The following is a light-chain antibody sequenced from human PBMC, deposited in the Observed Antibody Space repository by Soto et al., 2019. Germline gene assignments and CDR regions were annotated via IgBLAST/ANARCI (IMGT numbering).Light chain of an antibody. CDR3: QHYGDSAPFT. V-gene: IGKV3-20*01. J-gene: IGKJ3*01. CDR2: RTS. Sequence: EVVLTQYPGTLSLSTRERATLSCRTSQSISSTYLAWYQQKPGQAPRLLMSRTSRRATGIPARFSGSGSGTDFTLSISRLEPEDFAIYYGQHYGDSAPFTFGPGTKVDVK. CDR1: QSISSTY.